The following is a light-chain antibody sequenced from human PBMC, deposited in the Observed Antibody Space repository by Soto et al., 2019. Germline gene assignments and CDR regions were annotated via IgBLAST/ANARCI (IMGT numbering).Light chain of an antibody. V-gene: IGLV2-23*01. CDR3: CSYAGSGTHNYV. CDR2: EGI. J-gene: IGLJ1*01. Sequence: QSALTQPASVSGSPGQPITISCTGTSSDIGTYNLVSWYQHYPGKAPKLMIYEGIKRPSGVSNRFSGSKSGNTAFLTISGLQAEDEADYYCCSYAGSGTHNYVFGSGTKVTVL. CDR1: SSDIGTYNL.